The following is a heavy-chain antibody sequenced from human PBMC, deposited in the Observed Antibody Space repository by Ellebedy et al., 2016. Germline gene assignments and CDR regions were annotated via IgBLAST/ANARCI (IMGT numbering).Heavy chain of an antibody. CDR2: IYYTGGT. Sequence: SETLSLTXIVSGGSISGYYWSWIRQPPGERLDYIGHIYYTGGTNYNPSLRGRVAISVDTSKNQFSLKLNSVTAADTAVYYCARGLGYISNFFAYWGQGTLVTVSS. CDR1: GGSISGYY. J-gene: IGHJ4*02. V-gene: IGHV4-59*12. D-gene: IGHD6-13*01. CDR3: ARGLGYISNFFAY.